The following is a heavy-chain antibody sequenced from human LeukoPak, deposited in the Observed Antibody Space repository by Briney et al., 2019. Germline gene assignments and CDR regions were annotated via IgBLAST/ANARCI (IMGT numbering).Heavy chain of an antibody. CDR3: ARHRVYGSGAFDY. V-gene: IGHV4-38-2*01. J-gene: IGHJ4*02. D-gene: IGHD3-10*01. Sequence: KPSETLSLTCAVSGYSISSGYYWGWIRQPPGKGLEWIGSIYHSGSTYYNPSLKSRVTISVDTSKNQFSLKLSSVTAADTAVYYCARHRVYGSGAFDYWGQGTLVTVSS. CDR1: GYSISSGYY. CDR2: IYHSGST.